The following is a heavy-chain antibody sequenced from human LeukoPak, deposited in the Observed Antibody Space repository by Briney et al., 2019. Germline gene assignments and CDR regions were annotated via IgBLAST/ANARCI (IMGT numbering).Heavy chain of an antibody. CDR2: INHSGGT. V-gene: IGHV4-34*01. J-gene: IGHJ4*02. CDR1: GGSFSGYY. CDR3: ARGVGGGSQGNY. Sequence: SETLSLTCAVYGGSFSGYYWSWIRQPPGKGLEWIGEINHSGGTNYNPSLKSRVTISVGTSKNQLSLKLSSVTAADTAVYYCARGVGGGSQGNYWGQGTLVTVSS. D-gene: IGHD4-23*01.